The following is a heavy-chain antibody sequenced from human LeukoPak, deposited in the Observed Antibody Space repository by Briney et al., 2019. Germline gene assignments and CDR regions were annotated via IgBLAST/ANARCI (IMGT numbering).Heavy chain of an antibody. V-gene: IGHV4-59*01. J-gene: IGHJ4*02. D-gene: IGHD5-18*01. CDR2: IYYSGSP. CDR1: GGSISSYY. Sequence: PSETMSLTRTVSGGSISSYYWSWIRQPPGKGLVWIGYIYYSGSPNYNPSLKSRVTISVDTSKNQFSLKLSSVTAEDQTVYYCARAPTALVRGATFDHWGQGTLVTVSS. CDR3: ARAPTALVRGATFDH.